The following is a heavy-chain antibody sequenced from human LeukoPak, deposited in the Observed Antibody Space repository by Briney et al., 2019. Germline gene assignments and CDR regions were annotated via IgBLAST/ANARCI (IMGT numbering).Heavy chain of an antibody. CDR1: GYAISGGYY. CDR3: ARKSLGESLDC. D-gene: IGHD3-10*01. V-gene: IGHV4-38-2*02. J-gene: IGHJ4*02. CDR2: IYHSGSA. Sequence: SETLSLTCSVSGYAISGGYYWGWIWQPPGKGLEWVGSIYHSGSAFYNPSLKSRVTISVDTSKNQFSLKLSSVTAADTAVYYCARKSLGESLDCWGQGTLVTVSS.